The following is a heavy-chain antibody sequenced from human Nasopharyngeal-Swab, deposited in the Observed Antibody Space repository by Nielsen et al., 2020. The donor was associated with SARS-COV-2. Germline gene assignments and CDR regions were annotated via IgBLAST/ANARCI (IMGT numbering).Heavy chain of an antibody. J-gene: IGHJ6*02. CDR2: MNPNSGNT. Sequence: ALVKVSCKASGYTFTSYDINWVRQATGQGLEWMGWMNPNSGNTGYAQKFQGRVTMTRNTSISTAYMELSSLRSEDTAVYYCATDVVGNNYYYYGMDVWGQGTTVTVSS. CDR3: ATDVVGNNYYYYGMDV. D-gene: IGHD1-26*01. V-gene: IGHV1-8*01. CDR1: GYTFTSYD.